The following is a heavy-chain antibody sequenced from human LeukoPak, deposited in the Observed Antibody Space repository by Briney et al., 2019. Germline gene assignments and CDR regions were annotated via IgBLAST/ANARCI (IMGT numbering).Heavy chain of an antibody. D-gene: IGHD3-10*01. V-gene: IGHV5-51*01. CDR3: ARLDYYGSGSAYNWFDP. J-gene: IGHJ5*02. Sequence: GESLKISCKGSGYSFTSYWIGWVRQMPGKGLEWIGIIYPGDSDTRYSPSFQGQVTISADKSISTAYLQWSSLKASDTAMYYCARLDYYGSGSAYNWFDPWGQGTLVTVSS. CDR1: GYSFTSYW. CDR2: IYPGDSDT.